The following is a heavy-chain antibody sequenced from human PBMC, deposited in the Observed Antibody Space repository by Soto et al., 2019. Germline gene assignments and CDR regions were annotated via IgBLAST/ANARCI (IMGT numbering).Heavy chain of an antibody. Sequence: GGSLRLSCAASGFTFSSYAMHWVRQAPGKGLEWVAVISYDGSNKYYADSVKGRFTISRDNSKNTLYLQMNSLRAEDTAVYYCARDRDRPLRYDFWSVPQIYYYGMDVWGQGTTVTVSS. V-gene: IGHV3-30-3*01. CDR3: ARDRDRPLRYDFWSVPQIYYYGMDV. J-gene: IGHJ6*02. CDR2: ISYDGSNK. D-gene: IGHD3-3*01. CDR1: GFTFSSYA.